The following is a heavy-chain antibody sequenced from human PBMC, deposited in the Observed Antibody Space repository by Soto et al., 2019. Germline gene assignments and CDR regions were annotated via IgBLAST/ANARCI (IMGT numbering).Heavy chain of an antibody. CDR1: GFTFNSYA. J-gene: IGHJ4*02. CDR2: ISGSGSST. CDR3: AIGQTQWGSGPCRVDH. Sequence: EVQLLESGGGLVQPGGSLRLSCAASGFTFNSYAMIWVRQAPGKGLEWVSAISGSGSSTYYADSVRGRFTISRDNSNDTLFLQMNSLRAEVTAVYYCAIGQTQWGSGPCRVDHWGQGTLVTVSS. V-gene: IGHV3-23*01. D-gene: IGHD6-19*01.